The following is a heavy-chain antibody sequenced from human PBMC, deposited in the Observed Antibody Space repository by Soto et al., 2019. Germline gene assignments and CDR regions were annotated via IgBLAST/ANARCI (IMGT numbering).Heavy chain of an antibody. J-gene: IGHJ4*02. CDR1: GYTFTGYP. CDR2: INGGNGDT. Sequence: ASVKVSCKASGYTFTGYPIHWVRQAPGQRLEWMGWINGGNGDTKYSQKFQGRVTITRDTSASTAYMELTSLGSEDTAVYHCARGYCSSTSCQYYFDYWGQGTPVTVSS. CDR3: ARGYCSSTSCQYYFDY. D-gene: IGHD2-2*01. V-gene: IGHV1-3*01.